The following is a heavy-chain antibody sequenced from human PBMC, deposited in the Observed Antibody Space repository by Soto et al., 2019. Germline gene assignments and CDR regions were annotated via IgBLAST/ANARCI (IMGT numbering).Heavy chain of an antibody. CDR2: IIPIFGTA. J-gene: IGHJ4*02. V-gene: IGHV1-69*06. Sequence: QVQLVQSGAEVKKPGSSVKVSCKASGGTFSSYAISWVRQAPGQGLEWMGGIIPIFGTANYAQKFQGRVTITADKSKGTAYMELSSRRSEDTAVYYCVSRRGGRYSYGYFDYWGQGTLVTVSS. D-gene: IGHD5-18*01. CDR1: GGTFSSYA. CDR3: VSRRGGRYSYGYFDY.